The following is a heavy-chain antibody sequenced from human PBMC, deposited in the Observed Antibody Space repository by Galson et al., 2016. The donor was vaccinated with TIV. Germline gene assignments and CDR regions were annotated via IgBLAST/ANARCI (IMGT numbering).Heavy chain of an antibody. D-gene: IGHD1-7*01. J-gene: IGHJ1*01. V-gene: IGHV4-34*01. CDR2: VDHSGIT. CDR1: GESFSGYY. CDR3: ARGRRNSFYASREYFHH. Sequence: TLSLPCAVYGESFSGYYWSWTRQPPGKGPEWIGEVDHSGITNFNPSLKTRVTMSVDTSKNQFSLKLTSVTAADTAVYFCARGRRNSFYASREYFHHWGQGTLVTVSS.